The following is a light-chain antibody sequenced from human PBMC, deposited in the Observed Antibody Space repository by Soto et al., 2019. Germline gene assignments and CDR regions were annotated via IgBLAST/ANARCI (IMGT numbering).Light chain of an antibody. Sequence: PGEIATLSCMSSQTVSSSLAWYQQKPGQAPRLLIYEASNRATGIPARFSGSGSGADFTLTISSLEPEDFGVYYCQQRSNWPPVTFGGGTKVDIK. CDR1: QTVSSS. V-gene: IGKV3-11*01. CDR3: QQRSNWPPVT. J-gene: IGKJ4*01. CDR2: EAS.